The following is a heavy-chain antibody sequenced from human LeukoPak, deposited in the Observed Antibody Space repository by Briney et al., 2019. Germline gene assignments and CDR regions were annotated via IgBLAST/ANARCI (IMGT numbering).Heavy chain of an antibody. CDR2: ISGSGGST. D-gene: IGHD2-15*01. CDR1: GFTFSSYA. CDR3: AKEACSGGSCYCDY. V-gene: IGHV3-23*01. J-gene: IGHJ4*02. Sequence: PGGSLRLSCAASGFTFSSYAMSWVRQAPGKGLEWVSAISGSGGSTYYADSVKGRFTISRDSSKNTLYLQMNGLRAEDTAVYYCAKEACSGGSCYCDYWGQGTLVTVSS.